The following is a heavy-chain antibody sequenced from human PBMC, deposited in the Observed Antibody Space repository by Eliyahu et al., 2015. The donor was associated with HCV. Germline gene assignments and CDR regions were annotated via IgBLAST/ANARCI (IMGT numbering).Heavy chain of an antibody. D-gene: IGHD5-12*01. CDR1: GFSFSIYG. Sequence: EVQLLESGGGLVQPGGSLRXSCAAXGFSFSIYGMSWVRXAPGKGLEWVSGITGSGGNTYYADSVKGRFTISRDNSKNTLYLQMNSLRAEDTAIYYCAKIWLRLGGDYWGQGTLVTVSS. J-gene: IGHJ4*02. CDR2: ITGSGGNT. V-gene: IGHV3-23*01. CDR3: AKIWLRLGGDY.